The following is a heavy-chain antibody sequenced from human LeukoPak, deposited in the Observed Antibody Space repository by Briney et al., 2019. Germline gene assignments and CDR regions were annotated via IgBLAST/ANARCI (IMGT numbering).Heavy chain of an antibody. D-gene: IGHD3-9*01. Sequence: PGRSLRLSCAASGFTFSSYGMHWVRQAPGKGLEWVAVIWYDGSNKYYADSVKGRFTISRDNSKNTLYLQMNSLRAEDTAVYYCARAALLRYFDWLYDYFDHWGQGTLVTVSS. V-gene: IGHV3-33*01. CDR3: ARAALLRYFDWLYDYFDH. J-gene: IGHJ4*02. CDR2: IWYDGSNK. CDR1: GFTFSSYG.